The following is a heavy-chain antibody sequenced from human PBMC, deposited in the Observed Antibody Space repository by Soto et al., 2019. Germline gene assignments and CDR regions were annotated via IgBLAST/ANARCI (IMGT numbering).Heavy chain of an antibody. CDR1: GFILRDTW. CDR2: IKEDGSQR. D-gene: IGHD3-3*01. J-gene: IGHJ4*02. V-gene: IGHV3-7*03. Sequence: EVQLVESGGGLVQPGGSLRLSCATSGFILRDTWMTWVRQAPGKGLEWVANIKEDGSQRYYVDSVKGRFTISRDNAKNSVFLKMKNLRVEDSAVYYCASPGARVLEAGGKGTLVTVSS. CDR3: ASPGARVLEA.